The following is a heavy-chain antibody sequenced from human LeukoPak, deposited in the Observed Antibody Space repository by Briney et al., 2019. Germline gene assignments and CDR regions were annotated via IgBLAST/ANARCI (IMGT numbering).Heavy chain of an antibody. CDR3: ARDFYGDYSLDF. CDR1: GFTFSSYA. CDR2: ISSSSSYI. V-gene: IGHV3-21*06. D-gene: IGHD4-17*01. Sequence: SGGSLRLSCAASGFTFSSYAMSWVRQAPGKGLEWVSTISSSSSYIYYADSVKGRFTISRDNAKNLLYLQMNSLRAEDTAVYYCARDFYGDYSLDFWGQGTLVTVSS. J-gene: IGHJ4*02.